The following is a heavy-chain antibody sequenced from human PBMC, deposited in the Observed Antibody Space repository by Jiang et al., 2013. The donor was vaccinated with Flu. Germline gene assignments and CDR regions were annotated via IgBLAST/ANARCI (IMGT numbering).Heavy chain of an antibody. CDR2: IYPGDSDT. CDR1: GYNFANYW. CDR3: ARPVGSGSSRYHIKGFDV. J-gene: IGHJ6*01. D-gene: IGHD2-15*01. V-gene: IGHV5-51*01. Sequence: GAEVKKPGESLKISCQGSGYNFANYWIGWVRQMPGKGLEWLGIIYPGDSDTRYIPSFEGQVTFSVEKYHQHRLPRSGAPSQASDTAIYYCARPVGSGSSRYHIKGFDVWGQGTQSPSP.